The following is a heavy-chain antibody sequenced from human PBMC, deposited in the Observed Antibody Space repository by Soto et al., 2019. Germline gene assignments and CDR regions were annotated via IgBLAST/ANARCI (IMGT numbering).Heavy chain of an antibody. CDR3: AKLEWLEFGGDY. J-gene: IGHJ4*02. V-gene: IGHV3-23*01. CDR1: GFDFSDYP. Sequence: EVHLLESGGGVVQPGKSLKISCATSGFDFSDYPMTWVRQPPGQGLEWVSGISASGEKPYYADSVKGRFTISRDNSKNTLYMQMNRLRVEDTGIYYGAKLEWLEFGGDYWGQGTLVTVSS. D-gene: IGHD6-19*01. CDR2: ISASGEKP.